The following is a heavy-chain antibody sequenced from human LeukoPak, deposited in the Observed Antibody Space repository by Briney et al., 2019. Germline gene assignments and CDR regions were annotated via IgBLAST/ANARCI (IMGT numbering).Heavy chain of an antibody. D-gene: IGHD4-17*01. J-gene: IGHJ4*02. CDR2: ISSSSSYI. V-gene: IGHV3-21*01. CDR3: ARDPYGDYYFDY. CDR1: GFTFSSYS. Sequence: GGSLRLSCAASGFTFSSYSMNWVRQAPGKGLEWVSSISSSSSYIYYADSVKGRFTISRDNAKNSLYLQMNSLRAEDTAVYYCARDPYGDYYFDYWGQGTLVTVSS.